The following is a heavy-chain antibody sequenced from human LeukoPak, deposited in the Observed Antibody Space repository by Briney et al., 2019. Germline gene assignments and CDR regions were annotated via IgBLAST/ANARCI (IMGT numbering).Heavy chain of an antibody. CDR3: ARGGQLLLPYYFDY. V-gene: IGHV4-59*01. Sequence: SETLSLTCTVSGGSISSYHWSWIRQPPGKGLEWIGYIYYSGSTNYNPSLKSRVTISVDTSKNQFSLKLSSVTAADTAVYYCARGGQLLLPYYFDYWGQGTLVTVSS. D-gene: IGHD2-2*01. J-gene: IGHJ4*02. CDR2: IYYSGST. CDR1: GGSISSYH.